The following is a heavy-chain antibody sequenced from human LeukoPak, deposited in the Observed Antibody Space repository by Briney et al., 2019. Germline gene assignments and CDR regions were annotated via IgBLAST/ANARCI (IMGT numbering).Heavy chain of an antibody. J-gene: IGHJ5*02. D-gene: IGHD3-9*01. V-gene: IGHV3-21*01. CDR3: ARLDGMGYFDRYLDP. CDR1: GFSFSNYT. CDR2: ISSSGTFA. Sequence: GGSLRLSCAASGFSFSNYTMNWVRQAPGKALQWVSFISSSGTFAHYADSVKGLFTISRDNAKNSLYLQMSGLRVEDTAVYYCARLDGMGYFDRYLDPWGQGTLVTVSS.